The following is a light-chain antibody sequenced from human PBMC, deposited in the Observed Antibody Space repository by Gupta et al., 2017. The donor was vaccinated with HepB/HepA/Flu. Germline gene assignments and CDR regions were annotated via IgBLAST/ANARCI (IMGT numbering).Light chain of an antibody. Sequence: QPALTQPPSVSGSPGQSITISCTGTSSDVGGYNYVSWYQQHPGKAPKVMIYDVSNRPSGVSNRFSGSKSGNTASLTISGLQAEDEADYYCSSYTISSTYVIGTGTKVTVL. CDR1: SSDVGGYNY. CDR3: SSYTISSTYV. J-gene: IGLJ1*01. V-gene: IGLV2-14*01. CDR2: DVS.